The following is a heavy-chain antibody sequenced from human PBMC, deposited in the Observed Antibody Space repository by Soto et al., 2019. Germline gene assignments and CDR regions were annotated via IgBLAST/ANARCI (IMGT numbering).Heavy chain of an antibody. J-gene: IGHJ4*02. V-gene: IGHV3-48*03. CDR1: GFTFSSYE. CDR2: ISSSGSTI. D-gene: IGHD6-19*01. Sequence: GSLRLSCAASGFTFSSYEMNWVRQAPGKGLEWVSYISSSGSTIYYADSVKGRFTISRDNAKNSLYLQMNSLRAEDTAVYYCARDSRIAVAGTPGYYFDDCGQGTLVTVS. CDR3: ARDSRIAVAGTPGYYFDD.